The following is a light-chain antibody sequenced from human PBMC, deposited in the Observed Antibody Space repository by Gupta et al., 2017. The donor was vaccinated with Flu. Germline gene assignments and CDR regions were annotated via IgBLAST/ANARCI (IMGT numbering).Light chain of an antibody. CDR1: QGISRY. Sequence: DLPLTPSPSFLSASVGDRVTITCRASQGISRYLAWYQQKPGKAPKLLIYAASTLQSGVPSRFSGSGSGTEFTLTISSLQPEDFATYDCQQLNSSPYTFGQGTKLEIK. J-gene: IGKJ2*01. CDR3: QQLNSSPYT. CDR2: AAS. V-gene: IGKV1-9*01.